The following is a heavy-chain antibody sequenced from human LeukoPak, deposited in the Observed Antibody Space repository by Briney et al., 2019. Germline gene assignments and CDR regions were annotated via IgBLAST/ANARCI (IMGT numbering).Heavy chain of an antibody. J-gene: IGHJ4*02. CDR3: ARSPTKRVTEDY. V-gene: IGHV1-18*01. D-gene: IGHD5-18*01. CDR2: ISAYNGNT. Sequence: ASVKVSCKASGYTFTSYGISWVRQAPGQGLEWMGWISAYNGNTNYARNLQGRITMTTDTSMSTAYMELRSLRSDDTAVYYCARSPTKRVTEDYWGQGTLVTVSS. CDR1: GYTFTSYG.